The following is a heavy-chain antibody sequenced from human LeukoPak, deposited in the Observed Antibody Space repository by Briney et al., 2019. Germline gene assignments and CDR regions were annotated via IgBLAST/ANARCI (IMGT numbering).Heavy chain of an antibody. CDR2: IRPMTGDT. Sequence: ASVKVSCKASGYNFRAYYIHWVRQAPGQGLEWLGYIRPMTGDTNYAQKFQDRVTMTRDTSISTAYMELSRLRSDDTAVYYCARDRGLDIAAAGKFRHYYYYMDVWGKGTTVTVSS. CDR1: GYNFRAYY. J-gene: IGHJ6*03. CDR3: ARDRGLDIAAAGKFRHYYYYMDV. V-gene: IGHV1-2*02. D-gene: IGHD6-13*01.